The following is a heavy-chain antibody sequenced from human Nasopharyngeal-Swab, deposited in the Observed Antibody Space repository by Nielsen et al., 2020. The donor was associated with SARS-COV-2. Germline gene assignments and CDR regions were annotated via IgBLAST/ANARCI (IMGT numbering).Heavy chain of an antibody. Sequence: SETLSLTYAVTGDSIAYSTFYWGWIRQPPGKGLEWIGNIYYNGNTYQNPSLKSRLTISVDKSKNQFSLQLSSVTAADTAVYYCVRSSSWYYFDYWAQGTVVTVSS. CDR3: VRSSSWYYFDY. CDR1: GDSIAYSTFY. CDR2: IYYNGNT. J-gene: IGHJ4*02. D-gene: IGHD6-13*01. V-gene: IGHV4-39*01.